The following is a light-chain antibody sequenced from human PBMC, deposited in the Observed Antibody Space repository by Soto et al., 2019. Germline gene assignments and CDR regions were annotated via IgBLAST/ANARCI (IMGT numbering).Light chain of an antibody. CDR3: QQYAYSPLT. CDR2: DAS. Sequence: EVVLTQSPGTLSLSPGERATLSCRASQSVGRNYLAWYQQKPGQTPRLLIYDASSRATGIPDRFSGSGSGTDFTLTISRLEPEDFAVFYCQQYAYSPLTFGGWTKVEIK. CDR1: QSVGRNY. J-gene: IGKJ4*01. V-gene: IGKV3-20*01.